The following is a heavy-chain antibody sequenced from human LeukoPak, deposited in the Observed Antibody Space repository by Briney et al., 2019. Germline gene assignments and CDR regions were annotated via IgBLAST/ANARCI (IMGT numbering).Heavy chain of an antibody. V-gene: IGHV4-34*01. CDR3: ARVPGYDFWSGYYT. CDR2: INHSGST. D-gene: IGHD3-3*01. J-gene: IGHJ4*02. CDR1: GGSFSGYY. Sequence: SETLSLTCAVYGGSFSGYYWSWIRQPPGKGLEWIGEINHSGSTNYNPSLKSRVTISVDTSKNQFSLKLSSVTAADTAVYYCARVPGYDFWSGYYTWGQGTLVTVSS.